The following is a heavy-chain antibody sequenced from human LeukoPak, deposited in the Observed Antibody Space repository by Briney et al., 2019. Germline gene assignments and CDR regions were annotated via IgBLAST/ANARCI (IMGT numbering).Heavy chain of an antibody. D-gene: IGHD1-14*01. CDR3: AKSRAPTADPDAFDV. CDR1: GFTVSSNY. CDR2: IYSGGST. J-gene: IGHJ3*01. V-gene: IGHV3-53*05. Sequence: GGSLRLSCAASGFTVSSNYMSWVRQAPGKGLEWVSVIYSGGSTYYADSVKGRFTVSRDKSKNSLYLQMNRVRLEDTALYYCAKSRAPTADPDAFDVWGQGTMVTVSS.